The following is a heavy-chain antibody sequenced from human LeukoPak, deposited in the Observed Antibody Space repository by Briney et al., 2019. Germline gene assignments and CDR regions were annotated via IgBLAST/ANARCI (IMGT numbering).Heavy chain of an antibody. J-gene: IGHJ4*02. CDR3: ARIRDFNFDY. V-gene: IGHV3-7*05. CDR2: IKEDGSEK. CDR1: GFTFSTYW. Sequence: GGSLRLSCAASGFTFSTYWMTWVRQAPGKGLEWVANIKEDGSEKYYVDSVKGRFTISRDNAKNSLYLQMNSLRAEDTAVYYCARIRDFNFDYWGQGTLVTVSS.